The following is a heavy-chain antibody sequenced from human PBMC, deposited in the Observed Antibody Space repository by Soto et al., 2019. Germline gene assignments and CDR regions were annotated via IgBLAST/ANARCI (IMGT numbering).Heavy chain of an antibody. D-gene: IGHD4-17*01. Sequence: GESLSISCAASGFTFNNYAMTWVRQAPGKGLEWVSTISGPGGSTYHADSVKGRFTISRDNSKNALYLQMDSLRAEDTAVYYCATSTLTTVFFFYGMDVWGQGTTVTVSS. CDR3: ATSTLTTVFFFYGMDV. CDR1: GFTFNNYA. CDR2: ISGPGGST. V-gene: IGHV3-23*01. J-gene: IGHJ6*02.